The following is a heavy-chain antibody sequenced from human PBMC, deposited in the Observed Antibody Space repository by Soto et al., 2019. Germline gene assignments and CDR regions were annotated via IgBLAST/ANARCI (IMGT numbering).Heavy chain of an antibody. CDR2: ISSSSNYI. J-gene: IGHJ6*03. CDR3: ARPWGHYYYYYYMDV. Sequence: EVQLVESGGGLVKPGGSLRLSCAASGFTFSSYSMNWVRQAPGKGLEWVSSISSSSNYIYYADSVKGRFTISRDNAKNSLYLQMNSLRAEDTAVYYCARPWGHYYYYYYMDVWGKGTTVTVSS. V-gene: IGHV3-21*01. CDR1: GFTFSSYS. D-gene: IGHD7-27*01.